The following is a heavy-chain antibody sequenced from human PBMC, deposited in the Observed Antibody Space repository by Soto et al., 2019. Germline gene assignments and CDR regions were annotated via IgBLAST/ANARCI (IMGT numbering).Heavy chain of an antibody. CDR2: INHNTNT. CDR3: ASLLIAVAGNFDY. D-gene: IGHD6-19*01. J-gene: IGHJ4*02. V-gene: IGHV4-34*01. CDR1: GGSFSDTY. Sequence: TLSLTCAVYGGSFSDTYWNWFRQPPGKGLEWIGEINHNTNTIYNPSLTSRVTISVDTSKNHFSLKLTSVTAADTAVYYCASLLIAVAGNFDYWGQGTLVTVSS.